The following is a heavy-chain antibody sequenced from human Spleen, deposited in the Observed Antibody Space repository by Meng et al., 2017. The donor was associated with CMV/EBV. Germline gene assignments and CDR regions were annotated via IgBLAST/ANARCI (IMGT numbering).Heavy chain of an antibody. CDR1: GYTLTNYD. CDR2: INPSGGST. J-gene: IGHJ5*02. D-gene: IGHD5-18*01. V-gene: IGHV1-46*01. CDR3: ARGGGDGYSDWFDP. Sequence: ASVKVSCKASGYTLTNYDIHWVRRAPGQGLEWMGIINPSGGSTSYVQKFQGRVSMTSDTSTTTVYMELSSLRSEDTAVYYCARGGGDGYSDWFDPWGQGTLVTVSS.